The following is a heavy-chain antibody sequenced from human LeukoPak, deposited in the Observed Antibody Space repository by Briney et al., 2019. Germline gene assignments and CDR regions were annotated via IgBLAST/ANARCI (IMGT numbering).Heavy chain of an antibody. CDR1: GYTFTGYY. D-gene: IGHD6-13*01. Sequence: ASVKVSCKASGYTFTGYYMHWVRQAPGQGLEWMGRINPNSGGTNYAQELQGRVTMTTDTSTSTAYMELRSLRSDDTAVYYCARDTAAAGNAVDPWGQGTLVTVSS. V-gene: IGHV1-2*06. CDR2: INPNSGGT. J-gene: IGHJ5*02. CDR3: ARDTAAAGNAVDP.